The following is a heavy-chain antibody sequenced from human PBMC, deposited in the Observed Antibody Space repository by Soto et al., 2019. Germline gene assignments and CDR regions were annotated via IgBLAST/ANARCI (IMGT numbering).Heavy chain of an antibody. CDR3: ARSSTSANYFDY. D-gene: IGHD2-2*01. J-gene: IGHJ4*02. CDR1: GGSISSGGYY. Sequence: QVQLQDSGPGLVKPSQTLSLTCTVSGGSISSGGYYWSWIRQHPGKGPGWIGYIYYCGSSTYYNPSLNRRVTISVDTAKNQFSLKMSSVTAADTAVYYCARSSTSANYFDYWGPRTLVTVSS. V-gene: IGHV4-31*03. CDR2: IYYCGSST.